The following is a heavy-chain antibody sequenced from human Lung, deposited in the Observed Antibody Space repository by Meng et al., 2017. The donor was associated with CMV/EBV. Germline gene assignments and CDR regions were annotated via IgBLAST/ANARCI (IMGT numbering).Heavy chain of an antibody. Sequence: SVXVSXLASLGTLRSYTLSWLRQAPGQGLEWMGGIIPILGIADYAQNFQGRVTITANKSTSTAYMDPSSLRSEDTAVYYCARVKDYGSGSYSPGGTFDIXGQGXMVTVSS. CDR2: IIPILGIA. CDR3: ARVKDYGSGSYSPGGTFDI. V-gene: IGHV1-69*10. D-gene: IGHD3-10*01. CDR1: LGTLRSYT. J-gene: IGHJ3*02.